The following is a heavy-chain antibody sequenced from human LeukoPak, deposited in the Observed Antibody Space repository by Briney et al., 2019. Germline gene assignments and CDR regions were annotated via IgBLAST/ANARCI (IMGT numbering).Heavy chain of an antibody. CDR1: GFTFSGYT. CDR2: ITASRSTI. CDR3: ARGIDQGLDY. V-gene: IGHV3-48*04. D-gene: IGHD2-2*01. Sequence: GGSLKLSCAASGFTFSGYTMNWVRQAPGKGLEWVSYITASRSTIYYADSVKGRFTISRDNAKNSLYLQMNSLRAEDTAVYYCARGIDQGLDYWGRGTQVTVTS. J-gene: IGHJ4*02.